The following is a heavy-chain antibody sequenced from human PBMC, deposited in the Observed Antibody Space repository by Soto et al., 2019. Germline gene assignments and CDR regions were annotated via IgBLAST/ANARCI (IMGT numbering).Heavy chain of an antibody. J-gene: IGHJ5*02. V-gene: IGHV4-59*01. CDR3: AKNQGVELVPLATVDWFDP. CDR1: GGSINDYY. CDR2: IFYTGTT. D-gene: IGHD1-26*01. Sequence: SETLSLTCTVSGGSINDYYWSWIRQPPGKGLEWIGYIFYTGTTSYNPSLKSRVTISVDTSRNQFSLRLTSVTAADTAVYHCAKNQGVELVPLATVDWFDPWGQGSVVTVSS.